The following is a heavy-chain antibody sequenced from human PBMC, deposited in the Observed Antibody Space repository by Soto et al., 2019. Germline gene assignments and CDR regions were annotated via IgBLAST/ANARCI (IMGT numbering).Heavy chain of an antibody. CDR1: GYTFTGYY. Sequence: ASVKVSCKASGYTFTGYYMHWVRQAPGQGLEWMGWINPNSGGTNYAQKFQGWVTMTRDTSISTAYMELSRLRSDDTAVYYCARGKDYGSGSYPYYYGMDVWGQGTTVTVSS. CDR3: ARGKDYGSGSYPYYYGMDV. V-gene: IGHV1-2*04. D-gene: IGHD3-10*01. CDR2: INPNSGGT. J-gene: IGHJ6*02.